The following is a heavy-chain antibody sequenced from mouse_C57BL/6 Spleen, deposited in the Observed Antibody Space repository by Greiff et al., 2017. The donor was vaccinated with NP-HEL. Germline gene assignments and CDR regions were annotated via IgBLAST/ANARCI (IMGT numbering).Heavy chain of an antibody. D-gene: IGHD3-2*02. Sequence: QVQLQQPGAELVKPGASVKLSCKASGYTFTSYWMQWVKQRPGQGLEWIGEIDPSDSYTNYNQKFKGKATLTVDTSSSTAYMQLSSLTSEDSSVYHCARKTAQDAYWGQGTLVTVSA. CDR3: ARKTAQDAY. V-gene: IGHV1-50*01. CDR2: IDPSDSYT. CDR1: GYTFTSYW. J-gene: IGHJ3*01.